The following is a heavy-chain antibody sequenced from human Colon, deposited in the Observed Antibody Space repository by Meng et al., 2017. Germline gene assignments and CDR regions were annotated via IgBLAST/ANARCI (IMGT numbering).Heavy chain of an antibody. D-gene: IGHD5-18*01. J-gene: IGHJ4*02. Sequence: QVQLQQSGPGLVKPSQTLSLTCVISGDSVSSNTAAWNWIRQSPSRGLEWLGRTYYRSKWYNEYAVSVKSRMTFNADTSKNQVSLQVNSVTPEYTAVYYCARDHGYSYGLPLDYWGQGSLVTVSS. CDR3: ARDHGYSYGLPLDY. V-gene: IGHV6-1*01. CDR1: GDSVSSNTAA. CDR2: TYYRSKWYN.